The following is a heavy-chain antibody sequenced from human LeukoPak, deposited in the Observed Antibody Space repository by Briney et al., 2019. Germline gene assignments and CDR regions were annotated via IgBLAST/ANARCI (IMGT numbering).Heavy chain of an antibody. CDR1: GFTFSSSY. J-gene: IGHJ4*02. Sequence: GESLKISCKGSGFTFSSSYIGWVRQMPGKGLEWMGIIYPYDSDTRYGPSFQGQVTISVDMSISTAYLQWNSLKASDTAIYYCARRRGGSGAYYVDYWGQGTLVTVSS. V-gene: IGHV5-51*01. CDR3: ARRRGGSGAYYVDY. CDR2: IYPYDSDT. D-gene: IGHD3-10*01.